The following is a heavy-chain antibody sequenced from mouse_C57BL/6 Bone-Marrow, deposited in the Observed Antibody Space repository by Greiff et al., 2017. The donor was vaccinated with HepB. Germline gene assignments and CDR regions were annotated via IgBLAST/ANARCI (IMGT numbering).Heavy chain of an antibody. D-gene: IGHD2-10*01. V-gene: IGHV1-50*01. Sequence: QVQLQQSGAELVKPGASVKLSCKASGYTFTSYWMQWVKQRPGQGLEWIGEIDPSDSYTNYNQKFKGKATLTVDTSSSTAYMQLSSLTSEDSAVYYGAREGTYYGNLWYCDYWGQGTTLTVSS. CDR3: AREGTYYGNLWYCDY. CDR1: GYTFTSYW. J-gene: IGHJ2*01. CDR2: IDPSDSYT.